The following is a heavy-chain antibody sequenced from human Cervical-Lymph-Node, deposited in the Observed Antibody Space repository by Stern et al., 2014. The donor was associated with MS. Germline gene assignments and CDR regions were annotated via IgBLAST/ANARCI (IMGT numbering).Heavy chain of an antibody. CDR2: VSYDGTQR. J-gene: IGHJ4*02. D-gene: IGHD3-10*01. CDR1: GFTFSTYA. Sequence: VQLVESGGGVVQPGRSLSLPCVASGFTFSTYAMPWVRQAPGKGLERVAFVSYDGTQRNSTDSVKARFTISRDNSKNTLYLHMNSLRDEDTAVYFCARGGRGVGLEYWGQGALVTVSS. CDR3: ARGGRGVGLEY. V-gene: IGHV3-30-3*01.